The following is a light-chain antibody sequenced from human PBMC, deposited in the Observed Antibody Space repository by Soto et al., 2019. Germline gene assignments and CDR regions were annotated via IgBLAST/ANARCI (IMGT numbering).Light chain of an antibody. CDR3: HHYGSSPLT. Sequence: ESVVTQSPGTLSFSPGERATLSCRASQSVSSSYLAWYQQKPGQAPRLLIYGASSRAAGIPDRFSGSGSGTDFTLTISRLEPEDFAVYYCHHYGSSPLTFGGGTKVEIK. CDR1: QSVSSSY. CDR2: GAS. J-gene: IGKJ4*02. V-gene: IGKV3-20*01.